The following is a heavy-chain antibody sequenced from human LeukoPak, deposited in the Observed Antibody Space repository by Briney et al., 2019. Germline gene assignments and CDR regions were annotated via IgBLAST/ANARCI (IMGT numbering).Heavy chain of an antibody. J-gene: IGHJ4*02. D-gene: IGHD3-10*01. Sequence: ASVKVSCKTSGYTFTAYYTLWVRQAPGQGPEWMGWINPNNGGTNYAQKFQGRVTMTRDTSISAAYMELSRLRSDDTAVYYCARVGGFGELSWDQGTLVTVSS. CDR2: INPNNGGT. V-gene: IGHV1-2*02. CDR1: GYTFTAYY. CDR3: ARVGGFGELS.